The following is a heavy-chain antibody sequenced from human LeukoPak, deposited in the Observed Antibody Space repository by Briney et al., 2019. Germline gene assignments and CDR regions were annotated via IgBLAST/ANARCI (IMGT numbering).Heavy chain of an antibody. CDR3: ARHGHDTDNYEAHFDY. Sequence: SETLSLTCTVSGGSISSYYWSWIRQPPGKGLEWIGYIYYSGSTNYNPSLKSRVAVSVDASKNQFSLNLSAVTAADTAVYYCARHGHDTDNYEAHFDYWGQGTLVTVSS. CDR2: IYYSGST. V-gene: IGHV4-59*08. J-gene: IGHJ4*02. CDR1: GGSISSYY. D-gene: IGHD3-3*01.